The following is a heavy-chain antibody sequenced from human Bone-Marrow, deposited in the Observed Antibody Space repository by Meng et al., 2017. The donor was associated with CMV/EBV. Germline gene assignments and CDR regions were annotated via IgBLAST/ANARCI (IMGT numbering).Heavy chain of an antibody. Sequence: GESLKISCTASGFTFGDYAMSWVRQAPGKGLEWVGFIRSKAYGGTTEYAASVKGRFTISRDDSKSIAYLQMNSLKTEDTAVYYCTRDPTYYYGSGTGHWGQGTLVTVS. D-gene: IGHD3-10*01. J-gene: IGHJ4*02. CDR2: IRSKAYGGTT. CDR1: GFTFGDYA. V-gene: IGHV3-49*04. CDR3: TRDPTYYYGSGTGH.